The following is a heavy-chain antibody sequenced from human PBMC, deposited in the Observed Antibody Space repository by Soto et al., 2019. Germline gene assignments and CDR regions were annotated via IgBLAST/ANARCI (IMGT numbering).Heavy chain of an antibody. CDR2: IYYSGST. V-gene: IGHV4-39*01. CDR1: GGSISSSSYY. CDR3: ARHSSHVLRFLEWFDY. D-gene: IGHD3-3*01. Sequence: PSETLSLTCTVSGGSISSSSYYWGWIRQPPGKGLEWIGSIYYSGSTYYNPSLKSRVTISVDTSKNQFSLKLSSVTAADTAVYYCARHSSHVLRFLEWFDYWGQGTLVTVSS. J-gene: IGHJ4*02.